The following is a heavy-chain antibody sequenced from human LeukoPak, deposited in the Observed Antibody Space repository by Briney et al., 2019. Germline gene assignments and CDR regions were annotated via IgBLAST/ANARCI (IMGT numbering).Heavy chain of an antibody. CDR1: GFTFTSSA. CDR3: AADPGGATTFDY. CDR2: IVVGSGNT. V-gene: IGHV1-58*02. J-gene: IGHJ4*02. Sequence: GASENVSYKASGFTFTSSAMQWVRQARGQRLEWIGWIVVGSGNTNYAQKFQERVTITRDMSTSTAYMELSSLRSEDTAVYYCAADPGGATTFDYWGQGTLVTVSS. D-gene: IGHD1-26*01.